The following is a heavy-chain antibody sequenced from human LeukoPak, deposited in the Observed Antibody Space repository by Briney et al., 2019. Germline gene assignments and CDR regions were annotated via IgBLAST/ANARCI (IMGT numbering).Heavy chain of an antibody. CDR1: GFTFSSYA. J-gene: IGHJ4*02. CDR2: ISGSGGST. V-gene: IGHV3-23*01. Sequence: GGSLRLSCAASGFTFSSYAMSWVRQAPGKGLEWVSAISGSGGSTYYADSVKGRFTISRDNSKNTLYLQMNSLRAEDTAVYYCAKCGGDCYSVGYFDYWGRGTLVTVSS. CDR3: AKCGGDCYSVGYFDY. D-gene: IGHD2-21*02.